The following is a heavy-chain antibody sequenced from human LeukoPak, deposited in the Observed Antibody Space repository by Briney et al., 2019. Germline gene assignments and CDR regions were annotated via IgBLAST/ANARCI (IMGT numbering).Heavy chain of an antibody. CDR1: GFIFRNAW. V-gene: IGHV4-4*01. D-gene: IGHD2-2*01. J-gene: IGHJ4*02. CDR3: ARAPRAYCSTTGSCFQDY. CDR2: IFHSGST. Sequence: GSLRLSCETSGFIFRNAWMSWVRQPPGKGLEWIGEIFHSGSTNYNPSLKSRVTMSVDKSKNRFSLNLTSVTAADTAVYFCARAPRAYCSTTGSCFQDYWGQGTLVTGSP.